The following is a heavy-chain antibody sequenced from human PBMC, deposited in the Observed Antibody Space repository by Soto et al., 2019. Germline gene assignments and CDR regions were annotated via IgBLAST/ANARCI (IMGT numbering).Heavy chain of an antibody. D-gene: IGHD2-15*01. CDR2: IIPIFGTA. Sequence: SVKVSCKASGGTFSSYAISWVRQAPGQGLEWMGGIIPIFGTANYAQKFQGRVTITADESTSTAYMELSSLRSEDTAVYYCARDSNCSGGSCYSGFDYWGQGTLVTVYS. CDR1: GGTFSSYA. V-gene: IGHV1-69*13. CDR3: ARDSNCSGGSCYSGFDY. J-gene: IGHJ4*02.